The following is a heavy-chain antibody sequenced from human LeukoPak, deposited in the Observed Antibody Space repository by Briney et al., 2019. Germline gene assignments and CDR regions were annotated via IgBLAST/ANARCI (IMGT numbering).Heavy chain of an antibody. V-gene: IGHV3-9*01. CDR3: VYSSSWYGGY. CDR1: GFTFDDYA. CDR2: ISWNSGSI. J-gene: IGHJ4*02. D-gene: IGHD6-13*01. Sequence: GRSLRLSCAASGFTFDDYAMHWVRQAPGKGLEWVSGISWNSGSIGYADSVKGRFTISRDNAKNSLYLQMNSLRAEDTALYYCVYSSSWYGGYCGQGTLVTVSS.